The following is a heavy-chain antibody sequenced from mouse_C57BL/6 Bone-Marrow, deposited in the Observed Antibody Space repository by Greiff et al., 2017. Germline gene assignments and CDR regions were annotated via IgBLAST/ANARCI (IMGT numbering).Heavy chain of an antibody. V-gene: IGHV1-7*01. CDR3: ATSDSPSLDY. D-gene: IGHD2-10*02. J-gene: IGHJ2*01. Sequence: QVQLQQSGAELAKPGASVKLSCKASGYTFTSYWMHWVKQRPGQGLEWIGYINPSSGYTKYNQKFKDKATLTAYKSSSTAYMQLSSLTYEDSAVYYCATSDSPSLDYWGQGTTLTVSS. CDR1: GYTFTSYW. CDR2: INPSSGYT.